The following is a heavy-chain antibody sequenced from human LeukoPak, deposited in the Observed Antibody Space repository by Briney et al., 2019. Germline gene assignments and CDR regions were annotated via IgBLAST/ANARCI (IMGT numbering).Heavy chain of an antibody. J-gene: IGHJ4*02. CDR2: ISYDGSNK. CDR3: AKAPRRLYSSSRPFDY. D-gene: IGHD6-13*01. Sequence: PGRSLRLSCAASGFTFSSYGMHWVRQAPGKGLEWVAVISYDGSNKYYADSVKGRFTISRDNSKNTLYLQMNSLRAEDTAVYYCAKAPRRLYSSSRPFDYWGQGTLVTVSS. CDR1: GFTFSSYG. V-gene: IGHV3-30*18.